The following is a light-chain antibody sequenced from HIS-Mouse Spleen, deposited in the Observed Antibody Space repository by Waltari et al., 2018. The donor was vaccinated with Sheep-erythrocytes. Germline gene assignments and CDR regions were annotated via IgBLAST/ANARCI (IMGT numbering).Light chain of an antibody. CDR1: KLGDKY. CDR3: QAWDSSIVV. Sequence: SYELTQPPSVSVSPGQTASITCSGDKLGDKYACWYQQKPGQSPVLVIYQDRKRPSGIPERCSGSNSGNTATLTISGTQAMDEADYYCQAWDSSIVVFGGGTKLTVL. CDR2: QDR. J-gene: IGLJ2*01. V-gene: IGLV3-1*01.